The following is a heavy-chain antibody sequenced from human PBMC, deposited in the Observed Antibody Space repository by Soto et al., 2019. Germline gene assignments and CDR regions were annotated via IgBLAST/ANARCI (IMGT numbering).Heavy chain of an antibody. V-gene: IGHV3-30-3*01. J-gene: IGHJ4*02. D-gene: IGHD5-12*01. CDR2: ISYDGSNK. CDR1: GLTFSSYA. CDR3: ARALDIVAPMGY. Sequence: GGSLRLSCAASGLTFSSYAMHWVRQAPGKGLEWVAVISYDGSNKYYADSVKGRFTISRDNSKNTLYLQMNSLRAEDTAVYYCARALDIVAPMGYWGQGTLVTVSS.